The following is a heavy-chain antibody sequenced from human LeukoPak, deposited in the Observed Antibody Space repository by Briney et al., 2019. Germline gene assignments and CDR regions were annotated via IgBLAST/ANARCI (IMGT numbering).Heavy chain of an antibody. Sequence: PGGSLRLSCAASGFSFSRYGMKWVRQAPGKGLEWLSYIRSSDSTTNYADSVKGRFTISGDKAKNSLYLQMNILRVEDTAVYYCARDYKYAFDNWGQGTLVTVSS. D-gene: IGHD5-24*01. CDR2: IRSSDSTT. V-gene: IGHV3-48*01. J-gene: IGHJ4*02. CDR1: GFSFSRYG. CDR3: ARDYKYAFDN.